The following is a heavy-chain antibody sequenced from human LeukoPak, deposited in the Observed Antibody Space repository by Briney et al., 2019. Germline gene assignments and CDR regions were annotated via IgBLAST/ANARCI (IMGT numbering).Heavy chain of an antibody. CDR1: GGSISSGSYY. CDR3: ARGIYDFYNWFDP. V-gene: IGHV4-61*02. J-gene: IGHJ5*02. D-gene: IGHD3-3*01. CDR2: IYTSGST. Sequence: SSETLSLTCTVSGGSISSGSYYWSWIRQPAGKGLEWIGRIYTSGSTNYNPSLKSRVTISVDTSKNQFSLKLSSVTAADTAVYYCARGIYDFYNWFDPWGQGTLVTVSS.